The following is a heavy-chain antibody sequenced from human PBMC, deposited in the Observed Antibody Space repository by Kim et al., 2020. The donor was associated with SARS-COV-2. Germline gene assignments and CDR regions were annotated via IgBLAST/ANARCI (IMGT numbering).Heavy chain of an antibody. J-gene: IGHJ4*02. D-gene: IGHD5-12*01. V-gene: IGHV3-23*01. CDR2: IHGGGDKT. CDR3: AKDSRGYSGYNEC. Sequence: GGSLRLSCEASGFTFSDYTMRWVRQVPGKGLQWVSTIHGGGDKTFYADYVKGRFTISRDNSKNKLYLQMNSLRVDDTAVYFCAKDSRGYSGYNECWGQGTLVTVSS. CDR1: GFTFSDYT.